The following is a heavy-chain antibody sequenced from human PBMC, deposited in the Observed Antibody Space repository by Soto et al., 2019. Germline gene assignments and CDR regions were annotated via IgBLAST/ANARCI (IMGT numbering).Heavy chain of an antibody. CDR2: ISACNGDT. D-gene: IGHD6-25*01. J-gene: IGHJ4*02. V-gene: IGHV1-18*04. CDR3: TREAGWQRMVPYD. Sequence: QVQLVQSGSEVKKPGASVNVSCKAFGYTFTSYGFSWVRQVPGQGLEWLGWISACNGDTQYAQTMKGRLTVTTVTSTTTVHMELRSLTPADTAVYYCTREAGWQRMVPYDWGQGTLVSVS. CDR1: GYTFTSYG.